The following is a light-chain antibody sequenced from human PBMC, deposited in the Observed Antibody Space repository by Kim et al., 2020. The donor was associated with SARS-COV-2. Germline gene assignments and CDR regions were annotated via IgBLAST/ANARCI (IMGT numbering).Light chain of an antibody. CDR3: QSPDSSATWV. CDR2: KDT. V-gene: IGLV3-25*03. Sequence: SYELTQPPSVSVSPGQTARITCSGDALPNQYVYWYQQRPGRAPVLIIYKDTERPSGVPERISGSNSGTTATLTISGVQAEDESDYYCQSPDSSATWVFGGGTQLTVL. CDR1: ALPNQY. J-gene: IGLJ3*02.